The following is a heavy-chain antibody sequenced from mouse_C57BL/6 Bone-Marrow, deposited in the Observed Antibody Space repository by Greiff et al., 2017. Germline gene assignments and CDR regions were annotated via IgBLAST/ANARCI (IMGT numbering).Heavy chain of an antibody. D-gene: IGHD2-4*01. CDR2: IDPEDGDT. V-gene: IGHV14-1*01. Sequence: VQLQQSGAELVRPGASVKLSCTASGFNIKDYYMHWVKQRPEQGLEWIGRIDPEDGDTEYAPKFQGKATMTADTSSNTAYLQLSSLTSEDTAVYYCTTYDYDEGYYFDYWGQATTLTFSS. CDR3: TTYDYDEGYYFDY. J-gene: IGHJ2*01. CDR1: GFNIKDYY.